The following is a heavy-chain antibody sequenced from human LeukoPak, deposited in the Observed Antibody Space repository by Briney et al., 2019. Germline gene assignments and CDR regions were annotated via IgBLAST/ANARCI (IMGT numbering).Heavy chain of an antibody. D-gene: IGHD1-1*01. CDR3: AKDGDGTQLDY. CDR2: ISSRSRYL. V-gene: IGHV3-21*01. J-gene: IGHJ4*02. Sequence: GGSLRLPCAASGFTFCSYSMICVRHAPGKAVVWVSSISSRSRYLYYADSGKGRFTISRDNAKNSLDLQMNSLRAEDTAVYYCAKDGDGTQLDYWGQGTLVTVSS. CDR1: GFTFCSYS.